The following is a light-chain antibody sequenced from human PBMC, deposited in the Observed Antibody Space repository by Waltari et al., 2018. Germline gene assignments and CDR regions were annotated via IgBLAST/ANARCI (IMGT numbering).Light chain of an antibody. CDR2: DVT. Sequence: QSALTQPASVSGSPGQSITISCTGSSSDVGRYNYVSLYQQFPDRAPKLIIYDVTNRPSGVSNRFSGAKSANTASLTISGLQPEDEAEYYCASYKPGSTLVFGGGTKLTVL. CDR1: SSDVGRYNY. J-gene: IGLJ3*02. CDR3: ASYKPGSTLV. V-gene: IGLV2-14*01.